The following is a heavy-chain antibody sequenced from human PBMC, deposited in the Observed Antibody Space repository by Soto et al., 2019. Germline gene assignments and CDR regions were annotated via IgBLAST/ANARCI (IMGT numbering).Heavy chain of an antibody. CDR3: ARALSSAAGLYFDF. D-gene: IGHD6-13*01. Sequence: ETLSLTCTVSGDSIRSYYWSWLRQTAGKGMEWIGRIHTTENTNYNPSLKSRVTMSIDTSKNQFSLKLSSLTAADTAVYYCARALSSAAGLYFDFWGQGTRVTVSS. CDR2: IHTTENT. J-gene: IGHJ4*02. CDR1: GDSIRSYY. V-gene: IGHV4-4*07.